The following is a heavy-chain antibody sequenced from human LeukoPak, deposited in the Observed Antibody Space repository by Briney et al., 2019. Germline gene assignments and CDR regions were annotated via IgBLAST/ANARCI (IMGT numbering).Heavy chain of an antibody. J-gene: IGHJ3*02. Sequence: ASVKVTCTASGYTFTSNGFSWVRQAPAQGLELKGWTYAYNSSTTYAQKLQGRVTMTTDTSTSTTYMELRRMRLDDTAASVYSRTYQSDACDIWGEGTMVSVFS. D-gene: IGHD2-2*01. V-gene: IGHV1-18*01. CDR1: GYTFTSNG. CDR2: TYAYNSST. CDR3: SRTYQSDACDI.